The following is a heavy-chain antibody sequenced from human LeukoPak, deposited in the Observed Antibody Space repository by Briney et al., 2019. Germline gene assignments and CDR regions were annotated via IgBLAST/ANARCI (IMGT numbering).Heavy chain of an antibody. J-gene: IGHJ4*02. Sequence: GSLRLSCAASGFTFSTYAMHWVRQTTGKGLEWVSSIGTAGDTHYPGSVKGRFTISRENAKNSLYLQMNSLRAGDTAVYYCARGPVAGTVDYWGQGTLVTVSS. V-gene: IGHV3-13*01. D-gene: IGHD6-19*01. CDR2: IGTAGDT. CDR1: GFTFSTYA. CDR3: ARGPVAGTVDY.